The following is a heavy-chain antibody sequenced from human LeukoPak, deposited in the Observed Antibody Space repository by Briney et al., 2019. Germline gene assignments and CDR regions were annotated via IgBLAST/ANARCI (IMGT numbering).Heavy chain of an antibody. D-gene: IGHD3-10*01. CDR2: IKKDAGGR. CDR3: TTKDYYGSEHYLACGGGFDV. J-gene: IGHJ6*02. Sequence: GGSLRLSCAASGFSFSSYCMTWVRQAPGKGLELVSNIKKDAGGRYYVDSAKGRFTISRDNAKNTLYLQMNSLRAEDSAVYYCTTKDYYGSEHYLACGGGFDVWGQGTTVTVSS. CDR1: GFSFSSYC. V-gene: IGHV3-7*01.